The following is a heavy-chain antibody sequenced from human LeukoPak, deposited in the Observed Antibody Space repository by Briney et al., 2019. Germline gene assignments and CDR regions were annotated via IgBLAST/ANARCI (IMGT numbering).Heavy chain of an antibody. CDR2: INHSGST. V-gene: IGHV4-34*01. J-gene: IGHJ4*02. D-gene: IGHD3-10*01. Sequence: SETLSLTCAVYGGSFSGYYWSWIRQPPGKGLEWIGEINHSGSTNYNPSLKSRVTISVDTSKNQFSLKLSSVTAADTAVYYCARGPSVFTMVRGVIIFDYWGQGTLVTVSS. CDR1: GGSFSGYY. CDR3: ARGPSVFTMVRGVIIFDY.